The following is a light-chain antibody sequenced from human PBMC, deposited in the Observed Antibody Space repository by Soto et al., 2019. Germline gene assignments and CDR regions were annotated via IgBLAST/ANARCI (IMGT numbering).Light chain of an antibody. V-gene: IGKV3-15*01. Sequence: EIVMTQSPATLSVSPGDRATLSCRASQSVNSNVAWYHQKPGQAPSLLIYGGSTRASGTPVRFSGSESGTEFTLTISSLQSEDFAVYYCQQYDDWPWTFGHGTKVEIK. CDR1: QSVNSN. CDR3: QQYDDWPWT. CDR2: GGS. J-gene: IGKJ1*01.